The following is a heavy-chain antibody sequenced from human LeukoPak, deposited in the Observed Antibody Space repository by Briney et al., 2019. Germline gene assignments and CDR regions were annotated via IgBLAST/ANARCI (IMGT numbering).Heavy chain of an antibody. Sequence: GGSLRLSCAASGFTFSSYWMSWVRQAPGKGLEWVANIRQDGSEKYYVDSVKGRFTFSRDNAKNSLYLQMNSLRAEDSAVYYCARGHLLGYCSGGSCYSYYFDYWGQGTLVTVSS. V-gene: IGHV3-7*04. CDR1: GFTFSSYW. CDR3: ARGHLLGYCSGGSCYSYYFDY. J-gene: IGHJ4*02. D-gene: IGHD2-15*01. CDR2: IRQDGSEK.